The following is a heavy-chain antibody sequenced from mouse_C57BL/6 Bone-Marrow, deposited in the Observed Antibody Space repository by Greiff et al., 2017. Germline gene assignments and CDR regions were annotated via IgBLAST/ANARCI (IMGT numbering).Heavy chain of an antibody. J-gene: IGHJ4*01. D-gene: IGHD2-4*01. CDR3: ARSYDYDGYTMDY. CDR2: MHPKGGSP. V-gene: IGHV1-64*01. CDR1: GYTFTNYW. Sequence: QVQLQQPGAELVKPGASVKLSCKASGYTFTNYWMHWVKQRPGKGLEWIGMMHPKGGSPDYNEKFKSEATMRVDKSSRTAYMELSSQTSEDSAVYYCARSYDYDGYTMDYWGQGTSVTVSS.